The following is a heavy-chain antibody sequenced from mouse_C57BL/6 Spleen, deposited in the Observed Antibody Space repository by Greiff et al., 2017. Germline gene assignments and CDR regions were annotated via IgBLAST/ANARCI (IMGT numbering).Heavy chain of an antibody. Sequence: QVQLKESGAELVRPGTSVKVSCKASGYAFTNYLIEWVKQRPGQGLEWIGVINPGSGGTNYNEKFKGKATLTADKSSSTAYMQLSSLTSEDSAVYFCARYYGSSYHYAMDYWGQGTSVTVSS. CDR2: INPGSGGT. V-gene: IGHV1-54*01. D-gene: IGHD1-1*01. CDR1: GYAFTNYL. CDR3: ARYYGSSYHYAMDY. J-gene: IGHJ4*01.